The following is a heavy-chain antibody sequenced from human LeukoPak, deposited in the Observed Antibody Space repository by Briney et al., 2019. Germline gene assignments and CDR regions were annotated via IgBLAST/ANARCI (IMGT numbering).Heavy chain of an antibody. D-gene: IGHD3-10*01. CDR1: GYTFTYYY. CDR2: INPNSGNT. J-gene: IGHJ4*02. CDR3: ASRWFGEFTAGFDY. V-gene: IGHV1-8*02. Sequence: ASVKVSCKASGYTFTYYYIHWVRQAPGQGLEWMGWINPNSGNTGYAQKFQGRVTMARNTSISTAYMELSSLRSEDTAVYYCASRWFGEFTAGFDYWGQGTLVTVSS.